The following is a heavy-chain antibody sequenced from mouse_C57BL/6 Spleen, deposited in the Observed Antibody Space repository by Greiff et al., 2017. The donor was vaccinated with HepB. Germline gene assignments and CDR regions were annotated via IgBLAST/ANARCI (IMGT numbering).Heavy chain of an antibody. V-gene: IGHV3-6*01. J-gene: IGHJ2*01. CDR3: TRGGLLGVDY. CDR2: ISYDGSN. Sequence: VQLQESGPGLVKPSQSLSLTCSVTGYSITSGYYWNWIRQFPGNKLEWMGYISYDGSNNYNPSLKNRISITRDTSKNQFFLKLNSVTTEDTATYYCTRGGLLGVDYWGQGTTLTVSS. CDR1: GYSITSGYY. D-gene: IGHD1-1*01.